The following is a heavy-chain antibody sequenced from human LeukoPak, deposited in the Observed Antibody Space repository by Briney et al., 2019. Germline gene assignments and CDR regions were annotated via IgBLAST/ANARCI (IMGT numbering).Heavy chain of an antibody. V-gene: IGHV3-23*01. D-gene: IGHD5-18*01. CDR1: RFTVSSNY. J-gene: IGHJ4*02. CDR3: AKDARVQLWLLFRFDY. Sequence: GGSLRLSCAASRFTVSSNYMSWVRQAPGKGLEWVSAISGSGGSTYYADSVKGRFTISRDNSKNTLYLQMNSLRAEDTAVYYCAKDARVQLWLLFRFDYWGQGTLVTVSS. CDR2: ISGSGGST.